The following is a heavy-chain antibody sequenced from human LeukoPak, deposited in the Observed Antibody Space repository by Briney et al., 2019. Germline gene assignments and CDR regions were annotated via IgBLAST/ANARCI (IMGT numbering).Heavy chain of an antibody. J-gene: IGHJ4*02. Sequence: PGGSLRLSCEASGFTFSDYYMSWIRKAPGMGLEWVSYISSSASTIYYADFAKGRFTISRDSAKNSLYLQMNSLRAEDTAMYYCARRYCSGGSCYFDYWGQGTLVTVSS. CDR3: ARRYCSGGSCYFDY. V-gene: IGHV3-11*01. CDR2: ISSSASTI. D-gene: IGHD2-15*01. CDR1: GFTFSDYY.